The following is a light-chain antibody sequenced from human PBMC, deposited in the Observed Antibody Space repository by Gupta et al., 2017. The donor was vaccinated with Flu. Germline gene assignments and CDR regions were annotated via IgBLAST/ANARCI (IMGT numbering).Light chain of an antibody. Sequence: EIGLTQPPATLSVSPGERATLPCRASQSVRSNLAWYQQKPGQAPRLLMYGASTRATGIPARFSGSGSGTEFTLTVSSLQSEDFAVYYCQQYDSWPDTFGRGTKLEIK. CDR2: GAS. V-gene: IGKV3-15*01. J-gene: IGKJ2*01. CDR1: QSVRSN. CDR3: QQYDSWPDT.